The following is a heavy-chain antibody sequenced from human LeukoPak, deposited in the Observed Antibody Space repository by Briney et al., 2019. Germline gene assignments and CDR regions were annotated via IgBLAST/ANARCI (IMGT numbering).Heavy chain of an antibody. D-gene: IGHD6-19*01. CDR1: GFTFSGSV. V-gene: IGHV3-73*01. CDR2: ITSKPNSYAT. Sequence: PGGSLRLSCAASGFTFSGSVMHWVRQASGKGLEWVGRITSKPNSYATVYAASVKGRFTISSDDSKNTAYLQMNSLKTEDTAVYHCTGGSGWYSPDYWGQGTLVTVSS. CDR3: TGGSGWYSPDY. J-gene: IGHJ4*02.